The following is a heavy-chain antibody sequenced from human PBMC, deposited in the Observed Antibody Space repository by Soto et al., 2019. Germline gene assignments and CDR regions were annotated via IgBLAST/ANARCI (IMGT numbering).Heavy chain of an antibody. CDR1: GFTFSSYW. CDR3: ARAWGKGYSGYEIDAFDI. V-gene: IGHV3-7*01. Sequence: GGSLRLSCAASGFTFSSYWMSWVRQAPGKGLEWVANIKQDGSEKYYVDSVKGRFTISRDNAKNSLYLQMNSLRAEDTAVYYCARAWGKGYSGYEIDAFDIWGQGTMVTVSS. D-gene: IGHD5-12*01. J-gene: IGHJ3*02. CDR2: IKQDGSEK.